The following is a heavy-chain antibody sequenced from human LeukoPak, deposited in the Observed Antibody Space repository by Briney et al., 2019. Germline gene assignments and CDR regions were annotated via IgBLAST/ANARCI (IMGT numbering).Heavy chain of an antibody. D-gene: IGHD2-2*01. Sequence: ASVKVSCKASGGTFSSYAISWVRQAPGQGLEWMGGIIPIFGTANYAQKFQGRVTMTRDTSTSTVYMELSSLRSEDTAVYYCARDLQGYCSSTSCYEMDYYYYGMDVWGQGTTVTVSS. CDR3: ARDLQGYCSSTSCYEMDYYYYGMDV. CDR1: GGTFSSYA. J-gene: IGHJ6*02. CDR2: IIPIFGTA. V-gene: IGHV1-69*05.